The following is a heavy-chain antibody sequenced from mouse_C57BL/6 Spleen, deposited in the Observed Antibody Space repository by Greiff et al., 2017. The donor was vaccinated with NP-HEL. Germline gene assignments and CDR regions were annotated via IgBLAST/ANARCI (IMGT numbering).Heavy chain of an antibody. CDR3: ASDNDSSSHFDY. J-gene: IGHJ2*01. CDR2: INPSTGGT. D-gene: IGHD1-1*01. CDR1: GYSFTGYY. V-gene: IGHV1-42*01. Sequence: VQLQQPGPELVKPGASVKISCKASGYSFTGYYMNWVKQSPEKSLEWIGEINPSTGGTTYNQKFKAKATLTVDKSSSTAYMQLKSLTSEDSAVYYCASDNDSSSHFDYWGQGTTLTVSS.